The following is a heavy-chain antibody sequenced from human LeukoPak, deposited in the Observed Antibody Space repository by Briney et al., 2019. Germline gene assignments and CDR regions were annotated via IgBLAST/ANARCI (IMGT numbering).Heavy chain of an antibody. CDR3: ARHMRGFSYGPFDY. CDR1: GGSISSYY. D-gene: IGHD5-18*01. V-gene: IGHV4-59*08. Sequence: PSETVSLTCTVSGGSISSYYWSWIRQPPGRGLEWVGYINYSGSANYNPSLKSRVTISVDTSKFSMKLSSVTAADTAVYYCARHMRGFSYGPFDYWGQGTLVTVSS. J-gene: IGHJ4*02. CDR2: INYSGSA.